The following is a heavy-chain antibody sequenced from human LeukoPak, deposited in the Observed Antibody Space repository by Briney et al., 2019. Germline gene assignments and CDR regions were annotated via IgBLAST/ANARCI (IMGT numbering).Heavy chain of an antibody. CDR3: ARGEPVRDDFWSGYYCWFDP. CDR2: MNPNSGNT. CDR1: GYTFTSYD. Sequence: ASVKVSCKASGYTFTSYDINWVRQATGQGLEWMVWMNPNSGNTGYAQKFQGRVTITRNTSISTAYMELSSLRSEDTAVYYCARGEPVRDDFWSGYYCWFDPWGQGTLVTVSS. V-gene: IGHV1-8*03. J-gene: IGHJ5*02. D-gene: IGHD3-3*01.